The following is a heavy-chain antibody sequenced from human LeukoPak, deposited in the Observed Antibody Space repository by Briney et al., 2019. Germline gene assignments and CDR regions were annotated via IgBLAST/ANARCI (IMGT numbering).Heavy chain of an antibody. Sequence: PGRSLRLSCAASGFTFSSYGMHWVRQAPGKGLEWVAVISYDGSNKYYADSVKGRFTISRDNSKNTLYLQMNSLRAEDTAVYYCAKTFGYSSGWYSGWGQGTLVTVSS. V-gene: IGHV3-30*18. CDR3: AKTFGYSSGWYSG. CDR1: GFTFSSYG. D-gene: IGHD6-19*01. J-gene: IGHJ4*02. CDR2: ISYDGSNK.